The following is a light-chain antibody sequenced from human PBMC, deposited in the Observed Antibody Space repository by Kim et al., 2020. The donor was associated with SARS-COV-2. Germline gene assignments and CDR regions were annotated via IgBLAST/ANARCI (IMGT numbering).Light chain of an antibody. Sequence: VAPEQTASITCSGDKLGDNYACWYQQKPGQYPVLVIYQDSKRPSGIPERFSGSNSGNTATLTISGTQAMDEADYYCQAWDSSTVVFGGGTQLTVL. J-gene: IGLJ2*01. V-gene: IGLV3-1*01. CDR2: QDS. CDR3: QAWDSSTVV. CDR1: KLGDNY.